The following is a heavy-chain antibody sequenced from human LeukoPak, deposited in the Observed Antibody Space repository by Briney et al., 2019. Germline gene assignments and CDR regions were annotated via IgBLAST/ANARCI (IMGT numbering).Heavy chain of an antibody. D-gene: IGHD6-13*01. CDR1: VGSISSSSYY. J-gene: IGHJ4*02. CDR2: IYYSGST. V-gene: IGHV4-39*01. Sequence: PSETPSLTCTVSVGSISSSSYYWGWIRQPPGKGLGWIGSIYYSGSTYYNQSLKSRVTVSVDSSKNQFSLKLSSVTAADTAVYYCARLIAAAGTYYFDYWGQGTLVTVSS. CDR3: ARLIAAAGTYYFDY.